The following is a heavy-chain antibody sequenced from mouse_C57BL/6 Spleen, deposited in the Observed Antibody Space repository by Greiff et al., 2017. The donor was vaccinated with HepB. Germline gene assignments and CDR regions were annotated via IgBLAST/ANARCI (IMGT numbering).Heavy chain of an antibody. CDR1: GFTFSDYG. J-gene: IGHJ1*03. Sequence: EVQRVESGGGLVKPGGSLKLSCAASGFTFSDYGMHWVRQAPEKGLEWVAYISSGSSTIYYADTVKGRFTISRDNAKNTLFLQMTSLRSEDTAMYYCATYYGNWYFDVWGTGTTVTVSS. CDR3: ATYYGNWYFDV. D-gene: IGHD2-1*01. CDR2: ISSGSSTI. V-gene: IGHV5-17*01.